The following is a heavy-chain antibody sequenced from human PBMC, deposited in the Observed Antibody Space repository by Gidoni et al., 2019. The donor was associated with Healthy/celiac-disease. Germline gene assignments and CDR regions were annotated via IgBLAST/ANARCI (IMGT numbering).Heavy chain of an antibody. CDR3: ATTGGSGDYTAWFDP. J-gene: IGHJ5*02. CDR1: GGSISSSSYY. Sequence: QLQLQESGPGLVKPSETLSLTCTVSGGSISSSSYYWGWIRQPPGKGLGWIGSIDYSGSTYYNPSLKSRVTIAVDTSKNQFSLKLSSVTAADTAVYYCATTGGSGDYTAWFDPWGQGTLVTVSS. V-gene: IGHV4-39*01. CDR2: IDYSGST. D-gene: IGHD4-17*01.